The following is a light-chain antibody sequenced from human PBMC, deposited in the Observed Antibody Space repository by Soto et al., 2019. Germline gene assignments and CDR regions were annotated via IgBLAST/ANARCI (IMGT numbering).Light chain of an antibody. J-gene: IGKJ5*01. CDR1: QSVSSH. Sequence: EVVLTQSPATLCLSPGERTTFSCRASQSVSSHLAWYQQKPGQAPRLLIYDASNRATGIPARFSGSGSGTDFTLTISSLEPEDFAVYYCQQRSNWLITFGQGTRLAI. CDR2: DAS. V-gene: IGKV3-11*01. CDR3: QQRSNWLIT.